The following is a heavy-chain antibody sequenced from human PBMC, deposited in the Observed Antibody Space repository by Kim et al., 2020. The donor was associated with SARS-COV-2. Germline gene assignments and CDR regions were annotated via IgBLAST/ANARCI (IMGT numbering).Heavy chain of an antibody. CDR2: ISSSGSTI. Sequence: GGSLRLSCAASGFTFSSYDMNWVRQAPGKGLEWVSYISSSGSTIYYADSVKGRFTISRDNAKNSLYLQMNSLRAEDTAVYYCARDPRRRAARAEYFQHWGQGTLVTVSS. J-gene: IGHJ1*01. CDR1: GFTFSSYD. V-gene: IGHV3-48*03. D-gene: IGHD6-13*01. CDR3: ARDPRRRAARAEYFQH.